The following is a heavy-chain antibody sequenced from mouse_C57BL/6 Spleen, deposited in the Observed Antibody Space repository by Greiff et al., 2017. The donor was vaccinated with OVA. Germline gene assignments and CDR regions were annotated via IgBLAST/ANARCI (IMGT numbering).Heavy chain of an antibody. V-gene: IGHV5-6*01. CDR2: ISSGGSYT. D-gene: IGHD3-2*02. J-gene: IGHJ3*01. Sequence: EVKLMESGGDLVKPGGSLKLSCAASGFTFSSYGMSWVRPTPDKRLEWVATISSGGSYTYYPDSVKGRFTISRDNAKNTLYLQMSSLKSEDTAMYYCARDSSGSWFAYWGQGTLVTVSA. CDR1: GFTFSSYG. CDR3: ARDSSGSWFAY.